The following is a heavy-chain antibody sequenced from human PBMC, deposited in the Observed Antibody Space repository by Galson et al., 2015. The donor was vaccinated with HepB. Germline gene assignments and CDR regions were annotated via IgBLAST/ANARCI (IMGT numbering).Heavy chain of an antibody. V-gene: IGHV4-59*08. CDR1: GGSISSYY. Sequence: ETLSLTCTVSGGSISSYYWSWIRQPPGKGLEWIGYIYYSGSTNYNPSLKSRVTISVDTSKNQFSLKLSSVTAADTAGYYCARHPYMGSSWSRWFDPGGQGPLVTVPS. CDR3: ARHPYMGSSWSRWFDP. D-gene: IGHD6-13*01. J-gene: IGHJ5*02. CDR2: IYYSGST.